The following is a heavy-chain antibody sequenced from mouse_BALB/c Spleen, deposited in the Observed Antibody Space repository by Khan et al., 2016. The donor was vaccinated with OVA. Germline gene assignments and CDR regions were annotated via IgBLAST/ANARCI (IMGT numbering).Heavy chain of an antibody. J-gene: IGHJ3*01. V-gene: IGHV3-2*02. CDR2: INYSGST. Sequence: EVQLQESGPGLVKPSQSLSLTCTVTGYSVTSDYAWNWIRQFPGNTLEWMGYINYSGSTIYTPSLTSRISITRDTPKNKLSPHMRSVSSEDTATYYCARGRAYWGQGTLVTVSA. D-gene: IGHD3-3*01. CDR3: ARGRAY. CDR1: GYSVTSDYA.